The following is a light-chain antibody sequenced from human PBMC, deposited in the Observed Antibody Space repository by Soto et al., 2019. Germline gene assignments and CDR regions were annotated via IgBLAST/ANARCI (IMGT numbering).Light chain of an antibody. Sequence: DIQMTQCPSSVSASVGDTVTITCRASQGISSWLAWYQQKPEKAPKLLIYDVSSLQSGGPSRFSGSGAGTDFTLTFCSLQPDDFATYYCQQANSFPITFGQGTRLEIK. J-gene: IGKJ5*01. CDR2: DVS. CDR1: QGISSW. CDR3: QQANSFPIT. V-gene: IGKV1D-12*01.